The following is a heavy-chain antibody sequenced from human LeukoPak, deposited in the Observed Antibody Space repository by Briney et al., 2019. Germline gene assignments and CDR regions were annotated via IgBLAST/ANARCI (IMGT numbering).Heavy chain of an antibody. CDR3: ARAPLSSSGDDDAFDI. CDR2: IYYSGST. V-gene: IGHV4-59*01. Sequence: KPSETLSLTCTVSGGSISSYYWSWIRQPPGKGLEWIGYIYYSGSTNYNPSLKSRVTISVDTSKNQFSLKLSSVTAADTAVYYCARAPLSSSGDDDAFDIWGQGTMVTVSS. D-gene: IGHD6-13*01. CDR1: GGSISSYY. J-gene: IGHJ3*02.